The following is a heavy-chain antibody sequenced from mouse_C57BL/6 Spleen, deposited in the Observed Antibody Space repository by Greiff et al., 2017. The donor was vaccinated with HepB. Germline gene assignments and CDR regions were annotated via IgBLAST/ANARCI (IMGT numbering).Heavy chain of an antibody. CDR3: ARTARIKY. V-gene: IGHV3-2*02. Sequence: DVKLQESGPGLVKPSPSLSLTCTVTGYSITSGYGWNWIRQFPGNKLEWMGYISYSGSTNYNPSLKSRISITRDTSKNQFFLQFNSVTTEDTATYYCARTARIKYWGQGTTLTVSS. CDR2: ISYSGST. J-gene: IGHJ2*01. CDR1: GYSITSGYG. D-gene: IGHD1-2*01.